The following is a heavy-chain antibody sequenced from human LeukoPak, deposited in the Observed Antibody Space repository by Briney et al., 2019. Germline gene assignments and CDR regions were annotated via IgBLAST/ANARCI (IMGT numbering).Heavy chain of an antibody. V-gene: IGHV3-21*01. CDR1: GFTFSSDS. Sequence: GGSLRLSCAASGFTFSSDSMNWVRQAPGKGLEWVSSISSSSSYIYYADSVKGRFTISRDNAKNSLYLQMNSLRAEDTAVYYCAELGITMIGGVWGKGTTVTISS. CDR2: ISSSSSYI. CDR3: AELGITMIGGV. D-gene: IGHD3-10*02. J-gene: IGHJ6*04.